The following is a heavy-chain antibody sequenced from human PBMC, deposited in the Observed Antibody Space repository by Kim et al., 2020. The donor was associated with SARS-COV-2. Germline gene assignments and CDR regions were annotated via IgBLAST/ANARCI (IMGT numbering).Heavy chain of an antibody. J-gene: IGHJ4*02. V-gene: IGHV4-59*01. D-gene: IGHD2-8*01. Sequence: STNYNPSLKSRVTISVDTSKNQFSLKLSSVTAADTAVYYCARRSRILMDYWGQGTLVTVSS. CDR3: ARRSRILMDY. CDR2: ST.